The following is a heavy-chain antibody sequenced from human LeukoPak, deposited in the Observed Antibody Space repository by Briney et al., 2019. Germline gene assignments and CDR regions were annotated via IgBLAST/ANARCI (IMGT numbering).Heavy chain of an antibody. J-gene: IGHJ4*02. V-gene: IGHV4-59*01. Sequence: SETLSLTCTVSGGSISSYYWSWIRQPPGKGLEWIGYIYYSGSTNYNPSLKSRVTISVETSKNQFSLKLTSVTAADTAVYYCARDTSSWPTLEYWGRGTLVTVSS. CDR1: GGSISSYY. CDR2: IYYSGST. CDR3: ARDTSSWPTLEY. D-gene: IGHD6-13*01.